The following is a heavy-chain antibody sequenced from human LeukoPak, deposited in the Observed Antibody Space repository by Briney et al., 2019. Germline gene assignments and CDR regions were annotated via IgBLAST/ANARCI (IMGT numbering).Heavy chain of an antibody. CDR2: INPNSGGT. J-gene: IGHJ4*02. V-gene: IGHV1-2*02. D-gene: IGHD4-11*01. CDR3: ARDKGYSSPADY. Sequence: ASVKVSCKASVYTFTGYYMHWVRQAPGQGLEWMGWINPNSGGTNYAQKFQGRVTMTRDTSISTAYMELSRLRSDDTAVYYCARDKGYSSPADYWGQGTLVTVSS. CDR1: VYTFTGYY.